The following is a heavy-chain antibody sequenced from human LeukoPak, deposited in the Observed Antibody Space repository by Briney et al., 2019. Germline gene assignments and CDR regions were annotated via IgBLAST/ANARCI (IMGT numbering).Heavy chain of an antibody. CDR3: ARAGYYDFWSGYYPFSMDV. CDR2: INHNGNVN. D-gene: IGHD3-3*01. Sequence: GGSLRLSCAASGFTFSSYWMNWARQAPGKGLEWVASINHNGNVNYYVDSVKGRFTISRDNAKNSLYLQMSNLRAEDTAVYYCARAGYYDFWSGYYPFSMDVWGQGTTVTVSS. J-gene: IGHJ6*02. V-gene: IGHV3-7*01. CDR1: GFTFSSYW.